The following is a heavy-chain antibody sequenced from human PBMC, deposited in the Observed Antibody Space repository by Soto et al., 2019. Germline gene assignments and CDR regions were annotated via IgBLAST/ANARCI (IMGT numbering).Heavy chain of an antibody. CDR1: GGTFNSYT. J-gene: IGHJ4*02. CDR2: IIPVLGVA. V-gene: IGHV1-69*02. Sequence: QVQLVQSGAEVKRPGSSVRVSCKASGGTFNSYTISWVRQAPGQGPEWMGRIIPVLGVANYAQTFQGRVTITAAKATSTVYMDLSSLRSEDTAVYYCARGGVAADGTLGNWGQGTLVTVSS. D-gene: IGHD6-13*01. CDR3: ARGGVAADGTLGN.